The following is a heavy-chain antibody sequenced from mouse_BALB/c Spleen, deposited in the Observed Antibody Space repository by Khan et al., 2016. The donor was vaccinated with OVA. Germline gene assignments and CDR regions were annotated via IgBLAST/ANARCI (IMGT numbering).Heavy chain of an antibody. CDR1: GYTFISYT. Sequence: VQLQESGAELARPGASVKMSCKASGYTFISYTRNGVKQRLGQGREGFGDFIPGRGYTKSNQKFKDTATLTADKASSTAYMQLSSLTSADSAVYYCARTHERWGQGTTLTVSS. V-gene: IGHV1-4*01. CDR2: FIPGRGYT. CDR3: ARTHER. J-gene: IGHJ2*01.